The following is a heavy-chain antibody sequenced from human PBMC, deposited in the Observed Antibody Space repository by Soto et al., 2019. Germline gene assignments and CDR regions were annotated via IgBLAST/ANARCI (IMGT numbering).Heavy chain of an antibody. Sequence: SLSLSCAASGFPFSSYEMNWVRQAPGKGLEWVSYISSSGSTIYYADSVKGRFTISRDNAKNSLYLQMNSLRAEDTAVYYCARTGYCSGGSCYSPFFYYYGMDVWGQGTTVTVSS. V-gene: IGHV3-48*03. CDR2: ISSSGSTI. CDR1: GFPFSSYE. J-gene: IGHJ6*02. D-gene: IGHD2-15*01. CDR3: ARTGYCSGGSCYSPFFYYYGMDV.